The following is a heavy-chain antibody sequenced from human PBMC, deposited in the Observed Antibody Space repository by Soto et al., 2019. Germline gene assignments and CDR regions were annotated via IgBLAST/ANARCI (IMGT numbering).Heavy chain of an antibody. CDR1: GFTFSSYG. V-gene: IGHV3-33*01. CDR3: ASTYGSGAMDV. D-gene: IGHD3-10*01. J-gene: IGHJ6*02. Sequence: QVQLVESGGGVVQPGRSLRLSCAASGFTFSSYGMHWVRQAPGKGLEWVAVIWYDGSNKYYADSVKGRFTISRDNSENTLYLKMGSLRAEDTAVYYCASTYGSGAMDVWGQGTTVTVSS. CDR2: IWYDGSNK.